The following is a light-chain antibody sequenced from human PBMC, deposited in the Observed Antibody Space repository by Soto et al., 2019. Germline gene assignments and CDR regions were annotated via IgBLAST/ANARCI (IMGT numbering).Light chain of an antibody. Sequence: QSFLTQPASVSGSAGQSITISCAGTSSDVGGYNYVSWYQQHPGKAPKVMIYEVSNRPSGVSNRFSGSKSGNSASLTISGLQAEDEADYYCSSYTSSGTYAFGTGTKVTVL. CDR3: SSYTSSGTYA. CDR2: EVS. V-gene: IGLV2-14*01. CDR1: SSDVGGYNY. J-gene: IGLJ1*01.